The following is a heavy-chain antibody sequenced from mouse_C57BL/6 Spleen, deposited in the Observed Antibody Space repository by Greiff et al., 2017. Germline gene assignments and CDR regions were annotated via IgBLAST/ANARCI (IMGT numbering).Heavy chain of an antibody. V-gene: IGHV1-7*01. J-gene: IGHJ2*01. D-gene: IGHD2-1*01. CDR3: ARSLLPTFYFDY. Sequence: QVQLQQPGAELVKPGASVKLSCKASGYTFTSYWMHWVKQRPGQGLEWIGYINPSSGYTKYNQKFKDKATLTADKSSSTAYMQLSSLTYEDSAVYYCARSLLPTFYFDYWGQGTTLTVSS. CDR2: INPSSGYT. CDR1: GYTFTSYW.